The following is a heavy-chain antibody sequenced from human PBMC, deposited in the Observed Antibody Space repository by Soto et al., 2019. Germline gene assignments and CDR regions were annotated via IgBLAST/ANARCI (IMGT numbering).Heavy chain of an antibody. V-gene: IGHV3-72*01. CDR2: IRKKVNSYST. J-gene: IGHJ4*02. D-gene: IGHD4-17*01. CDR1: GFTFRDHY. CDR3: VRAATTYNYDN. Sequence: EVQLVESGGGLVQPGGSLRLSCAASGFTFRDHYMDWVRQTPGKGLEWVGRIRKKVNSYSTEYAASVKGRFTISRDDSRNSLYLQMNSLKIEDTAFYYCVRAATTYNYDNWGQGTLVTVSS.